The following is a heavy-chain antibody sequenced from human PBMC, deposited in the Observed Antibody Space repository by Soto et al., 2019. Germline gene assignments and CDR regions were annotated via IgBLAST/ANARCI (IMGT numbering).Heavy chain of an antibody. CDR3: ARDHGSGSYSLGY. CDR1: GGSISSGDCY. V-gene: IGHV4-30-4*01. J-gene: IGHJ4*02. D-gene: IGHD3-10*01. CDR2: IYYSGST. Sequence: SETLSLTCTVSGGSISSGDCYWSWIRQPPGKGLEWIGYIYYSGSTYYNPSLKSRVTISVDTSKNQFSLKLSSVTAADTAVYYCARDHGSGSYSLGYWGQGTLVTVSS.